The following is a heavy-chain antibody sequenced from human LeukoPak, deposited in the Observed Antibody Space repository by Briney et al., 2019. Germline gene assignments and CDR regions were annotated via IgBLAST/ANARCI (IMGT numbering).Heavy chain of an antibody. J-gene: IGHJ4*02. Sequence: SETLSLTCTVSGGSMSTYYWTWLRQPPGKGLEWVGFIYYTGSTNYNPSLKSRVTISVDTSKNQFSLKLSSVTAADTAVYYCAGMRITTPTVRTLDYWGQGTLVTVSS. CDR2: IYYTGST. D-gene: IGHD1-14*01. V-gene: IGHV4-59*01. CDR3: AGMRITTPTVRTLDY. CDR1: GGSMSTYY.